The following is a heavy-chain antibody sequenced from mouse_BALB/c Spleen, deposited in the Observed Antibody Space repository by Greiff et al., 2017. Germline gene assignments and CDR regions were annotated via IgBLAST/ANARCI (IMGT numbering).Heavy chain of an antibody. CDR3: ARGRREGSPSWFAY. Sequence: QVQLQQPGAELVKPGASVKLSCKASGYTFTSYWMHWVKQRPGQGLEWIGEINPSNGRTNYNEKFKSKATLTVDKSSSTAYMQLSSLTSEDSAVYYCARGRREGSPSWFAYWGQGTLVTVSA. CDR2: INPSNGRT. V-gene: IGHV1S81*02. J-gene: IGHJ3*01. CDR1: GYTFTSYW. D-gene: IGHD3-3*01.